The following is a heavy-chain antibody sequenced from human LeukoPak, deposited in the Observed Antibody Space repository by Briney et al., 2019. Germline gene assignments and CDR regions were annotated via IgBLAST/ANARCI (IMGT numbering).Heavy chain of an antibody. CDR3: ARVGLMTIDP. J-gene: IGHJ5*02. D-gene: IGHD3-9*01. CDR2: IYTSGST. Sequence: SQTLSLTCTVSGGSISSGSYYWSWIRQPAGKGLEWIGRIYTSGSTNYNPSLKSRVTISVDTSKNQFSLKLSSVTAADTAVYYCARVGLMTIDPWGQGTLVTVSS. CDR1: GGSISSGSYY. V-gene: IGHV4-61*02.